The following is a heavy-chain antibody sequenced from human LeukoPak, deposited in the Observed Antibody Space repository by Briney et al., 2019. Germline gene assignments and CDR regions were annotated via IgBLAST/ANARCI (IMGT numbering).Heavy chain of an antibody. D-gene: IGHD6-13*01. V-gene: IGHV1-46*01. CDR1: GYTFTSYY. J-gene: IGHJ4*02. CDR2: INPSGGST. Sequence: ASVTVSCKASGYTFTSYYMHWVRQAPGQGLEWMGLINPSGGSTSYAQKFQGRVTMTRDTSTSTVYMELSSLRSEDTAVYYCARPRSWYAEFDYWGQGTLVTVSS. CDR3: ARPRSWYAEFDY.